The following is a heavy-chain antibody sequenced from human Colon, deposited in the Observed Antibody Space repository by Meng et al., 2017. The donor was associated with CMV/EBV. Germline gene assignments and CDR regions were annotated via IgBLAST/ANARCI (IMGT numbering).Heavy chain of an antibody. J-gene: IGHJ4*02. Sequence: LTGVVSGGSVRSANWWAWVRQAPGKGLEWIGQVYDSGSTNYNPSLKSRVTMSVDKSMNQFSLNLTFVTAADTAVYYCARVNRVRMDQWGQGALVTVSS. D-gene: IGHD2-15*01. CDR2: VYDSGST. V-gene: IGHV4-4*02. CDR3: ARVNRVRMDQ. CDR1: GGSVRSANW.